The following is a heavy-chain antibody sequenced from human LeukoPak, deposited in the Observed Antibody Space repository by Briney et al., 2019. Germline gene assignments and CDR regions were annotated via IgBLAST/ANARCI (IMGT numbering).Heavy chain of an antibody. J-gene: IGHJ4*02. CDR2: MSSSDDGR. Sequence: GGSLRLSCATSGFSFSSYAMSWVRQAPGKGLEWVSAMSSSDDGRYYAASVRGRFTISRDASRSTLYLQMNSLRAEDTAVYYCAKDKWSPAALRPFDYWGQGTLVTVSS. V-gene: IGHV3-23*01. D-gene: IGHD2-2*01. CDR3: AKDKWSPAALRPFDY. CDR1: GFSFSSYA.